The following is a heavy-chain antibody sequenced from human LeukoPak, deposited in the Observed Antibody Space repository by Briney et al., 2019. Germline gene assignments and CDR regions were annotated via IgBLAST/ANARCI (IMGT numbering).Heavy chain of an antibody. J-gene: IGHJ3*02. D-gene: IGHD3-22*01. V-gene: IGHV3-21*01. CDR3: ARDDPMLVGAFDI. CDR2: ISSSSDYI. Sequence: PGGSLRLSCAASGFTFSYFSMNWVRQAPGKGLDWFSSISSSSDYISYADSVKGRFTISRDNAKNSLYLQMNSLRAEDTAVYYCARDDPMLVGAFDIWGQGTMVTVSS. CDR1: GFTFSYFS.